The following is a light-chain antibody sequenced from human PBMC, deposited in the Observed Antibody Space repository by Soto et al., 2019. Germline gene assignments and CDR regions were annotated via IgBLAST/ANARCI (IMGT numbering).Light chain of an antibody. CDR2: GAS. Sequence: EIVLTQSPATLSLSLCESPTLSCRASQSVSKCLAWFQQKPGKPPRLLIYGASTRATGIPSRFSGSGSGTEFTLTISSLQSEDFAIYYCQQYDNWPLTFGGGTKVDIK. CDR3: QQYDNWPLT. V-gene: IGKV3-15*01. J-gene: IGKJ4*01. CDR1: QSVSKC.